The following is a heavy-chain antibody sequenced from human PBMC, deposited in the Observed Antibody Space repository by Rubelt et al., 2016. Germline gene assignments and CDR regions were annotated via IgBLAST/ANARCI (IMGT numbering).Heavy chain of an antibody. CDR2: IYGDDDK. D-gene: IGHD5-12*01. J-gene: IGHJ4*02. V-gene: IGHV2-5*02. CDR3: ANGGFKFNY. CDR1: GFSLSTSGVG. Sequence: QITLKESGPTLVKPTQTLTLTCTFSGFSLSTSGVGVGWIRQPPGKALEWLALIYGDDDKRYSPSPKSRLTISKDTSKNQVVVTLTNMDPVDTATYYCANGGFKFNYWGQGTLVTVSS.